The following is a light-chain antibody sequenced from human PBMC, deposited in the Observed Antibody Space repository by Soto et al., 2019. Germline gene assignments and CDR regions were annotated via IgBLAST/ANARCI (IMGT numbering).Light chain of an antibody. CDR2: DDN. CDR1: DIGSKS. Sequence: SYELTQPPSVSVAPGQTARITCEGNDIGSKSVHWYQHKPGRAPVLVVYDDNDRPSGIPELFSGSTSGDTATLTISGVEAGDEADYYCQVWDSRSDHFVFGTGTKATVL. V-gene: IGLV3-21*02. CDR3: QVWDSRSDHFV. J-gene: IGLJ1*01.